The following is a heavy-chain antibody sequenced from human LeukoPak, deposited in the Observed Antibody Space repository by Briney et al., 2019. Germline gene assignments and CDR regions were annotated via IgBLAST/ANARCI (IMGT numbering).Heavy chain of an antibody. CDR2: INRSGGT. J-gene: IGHJ4*02. CDR1: GGSLSYYY. CDR3: ARGGFYCGDDCYVDY. Sequence: SETLSLTCAAYGGSLSYYYWSWIRQPPEKGLEWIGEINRSGGTNYNPSLKSRVSISVDTSKNQFSLKLSSVTAADTAVYYCARGGFYCGDDCYVDYWGQGTLVTVSS. D-gene: IGHD2-21*02. V-gene: IGHV4-34*01.